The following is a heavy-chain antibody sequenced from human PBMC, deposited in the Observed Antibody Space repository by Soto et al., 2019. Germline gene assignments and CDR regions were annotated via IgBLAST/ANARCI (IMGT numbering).Heavy chain of an antibody. J-gene: IGHJ4*02. D-gene: IGHD3-22*01. V-gene: IGHV3-53*01. CDR2: IYSGGST. Sequence: EVQLGESGGGLIQPGGSLRLSCVAAGFTVSSNYMSWVRQAPEKGLEWVSVIYSGGSTYYADSVKGRFTISRDNSKNTLYLQMNSLRAEDTAVYYCARNYYDSGGGFDYWGQGTLVTVSS. CDR1: GFTVSSNY. CDR3: ARNYYDSGGGFDY.